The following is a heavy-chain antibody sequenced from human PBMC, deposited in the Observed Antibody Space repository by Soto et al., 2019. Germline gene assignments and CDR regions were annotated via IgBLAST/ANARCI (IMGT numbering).Heavy chain of an antibody. CDR1: GFTFSNYT. CDR3: AREGATITVYYYMDV. J-gene: IGHJ6*03. Sequence: GGSLRLSCAASGFTFSNYTMSWVRQAPGKGLEWVSGITGSGDATYYADSVKGRFTISRDNAKNSLYLQMNSLRAEDTALYHCAREGATITVYYYMDVWGKGTTVTVSS. CDR2: ITGSGDAT. V-gene: IGHV3-23*01. D-gene: IGHD5-12*01.